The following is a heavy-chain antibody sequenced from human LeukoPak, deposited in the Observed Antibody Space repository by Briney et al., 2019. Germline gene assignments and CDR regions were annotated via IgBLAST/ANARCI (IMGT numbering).Heavy chain of an antibody. CDR3: AKRISGSGGYFDY. Sequence: QPGGSLRLSCAASGFTFSSHGMNWVRQAPGKGLEWVSGISGSGGNTYYADSVKGRFTISRDNSKNTLYLQMNSLRDEDTAVYYCAKRISGSGGYFDYWGQGTLVTVSS. V-gene: IGHV3-23*01. D-gene: IGHD3-10*01. CDR2: ISGSGGNT. CDR1: GFTFSSHG. J-gene: IGHJ4*02.